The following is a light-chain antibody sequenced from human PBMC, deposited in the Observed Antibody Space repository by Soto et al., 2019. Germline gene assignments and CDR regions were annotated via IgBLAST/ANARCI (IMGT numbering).Light chain of an antibody. CDR2: GAS. Sequence: ETVMTQSPATLSVSPGERATLSCRASQSVSSALAWYQQKPGQAPRLLIYGASTRATGIPARFSGSGSGTEFTLTISSLQSEDFAVYYCQQYNNWPPAGTFGQGTKVDIK. J-gene: IGKJ1*01. CDR3: QQYNNWPPAGT. V-gene: IGKV3-15*01. CDR1: QSVSSA.